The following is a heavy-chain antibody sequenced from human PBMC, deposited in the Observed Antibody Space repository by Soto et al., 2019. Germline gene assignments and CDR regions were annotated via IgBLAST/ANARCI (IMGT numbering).Heavy chain of an antibody. V-gene: IGHV1-69*01. D-gene: IGHD5-12*01. CDR1: GGTFSSLG. CDR2: IIPISGRT. Sequence: QVQLVQSGAEVKRPGSSVKVSCEASGGTFSSLGLTWVRQAPGQGLEWMGGIIPISGRTTFAPKFLGRVTITADESTRTTYTDLTALTADDTAIYYCATRGTQGRWLEFADYWGQGTLVTVSS. J-gene: IGHJ4*02. CDR3: ATRGTQGRWLEFADY.